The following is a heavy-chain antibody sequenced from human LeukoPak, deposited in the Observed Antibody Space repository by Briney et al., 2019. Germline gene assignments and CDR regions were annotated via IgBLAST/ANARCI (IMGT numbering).Heavy chain of an antibody. D-gene: IGHD6-19*01. J-gene: IGHJ4*02. CDR3: ATGYSSGWYDY. CDR2: IKQDGSEK. V-gene: IGHV3-7*01. CDR1: GFTFSSYW. Sequence: GGSLRLSCAASGFTFSSYWMSWVRQAPGKGLEWVANIKQDGSEKYYVDSVKGRFTISRDNAKNSLYLQMNSLRAEDTAVYYCATGYSSGWYDYWGQGTLVTVSS.